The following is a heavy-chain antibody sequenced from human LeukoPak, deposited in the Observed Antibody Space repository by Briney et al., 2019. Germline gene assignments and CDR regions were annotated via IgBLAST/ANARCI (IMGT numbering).Heavy chain of an antibody. J-gene: IGHJ4*02. V-gene: IGHV3-23*01. CDR3: AKVQRGIGVDY. CDR2: ISDGGSRT. D-gene: IGHD7-27*01. CDR1: GFTFSNYW. Sequence: GGSLRLSCAASGFTFSNYWMHWVRQAPGRGLEWVSGISDGGSRTYYADSVKGRFTISRDDSKNTLYLQMNSLRAEDTAVYYCAKVQRGIGVDYWGQGTLVTVSS.